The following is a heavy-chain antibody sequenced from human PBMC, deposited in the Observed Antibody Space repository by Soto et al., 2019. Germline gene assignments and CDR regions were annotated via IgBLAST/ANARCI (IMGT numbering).Heavy chain of an antibody. D-gene: IGHD3-3*01. CDR3: ARGFDIWKFYAFQS. V-gene: IGHV4-31*03. Sequence: QVQLQESGPGLVKPSQTLSLTCTVSGDSIMRASYYCNWIRRHPGKGLEWIGYLYYSGTTAYNPSLKFRVTISPYTSENQFSLNLSSVTAADSAVYDCARGFDIWKFYAFQSWGRGTQVTVS. CDR1: GDSIMRASYY. CDR2: LYYSGTT. J-gene: IGHJ4*02.